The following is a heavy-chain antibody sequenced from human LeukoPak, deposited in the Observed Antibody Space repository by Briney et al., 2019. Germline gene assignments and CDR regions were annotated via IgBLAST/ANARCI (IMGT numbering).Heavy chain of an antibody. CDR1: GYTLTELS. CDR3: ATSMGTAARGPFDY. J-gene: IGHJ4*02. D-gene: IGHD6-6*01. CDR2: FDPEDGET. V-gene: IGHV1-24*01. Sequence: GASVKVSCKVSGYTLTELSMHWVRQAPGKGLEWMGGFDPEDGETIYAQKFQGRVTMTEDTSTDTAYMELSSLRSEDTAVYYCATSMGTAARGPFDYWGQGTLVTVSS.